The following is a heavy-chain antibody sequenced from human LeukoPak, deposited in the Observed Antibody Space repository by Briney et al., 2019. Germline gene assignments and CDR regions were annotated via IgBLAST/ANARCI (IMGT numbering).Heavy chain of an antibody. CDR3: ARNSSNWYDF. CDR2: INTNNGHT. V-gene: IGHV1-18*01. CDR1: GYTFTSYG. D-gene: IGHD6-19*01. J-gene: IGHJ5*01. Sequence: ASVKVSCKASGYTFTSYGITWVRQAPGQGLEWMGWINTNNGHTHYAQRLQGRLTMTTDTSTNTAYMELRSLTSDDTAMYYCARNSSNWYDFWGQGTLVTVPS.